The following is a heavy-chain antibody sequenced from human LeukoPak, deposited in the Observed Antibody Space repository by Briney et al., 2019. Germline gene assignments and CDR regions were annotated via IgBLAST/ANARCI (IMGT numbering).Heavy chain of an antibody. CDR1: GYIFTSYW. Sequence: GESLKISCKGSGYIFTSYWIGWVRQMPGKGLEWMGIIYPSDSDTRYSPSFQGQVTISADKSISTAYLQWSSLKASDTAMYYCARRTPDYYDILTGYGWFDPWGQGTLVTVSS. CDR3: ARRTPDYYDILTGYGWFDP. J-gene: IGHJ5*02. V-gene: IGHV5-51*01. CDR2: IYPSDSDT. D-gene: IGHD3-9*01.